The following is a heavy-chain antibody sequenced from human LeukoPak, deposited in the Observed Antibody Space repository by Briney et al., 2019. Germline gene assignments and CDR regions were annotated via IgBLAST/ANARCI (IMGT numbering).Heavy chain of an antibody. Sequence: GGSLRLSCAASGFTFSSYAMHWVRQAPGKGLEWVAVISYDGSNKYYADSVKGRFTISRDNSKNTLYLQMNSLRAEDTAVYYCARGEPLWFGGPLYVWGKGTTVTVSS. V-gene: IGHV3-30*04. CDR3: ARGEPLWFGGPLYV. D-gene: IGHD3-10*01. CDR1: GFTFSSYA. CDR2: ISYDGSNK. J-gene: IGHJ6*04.